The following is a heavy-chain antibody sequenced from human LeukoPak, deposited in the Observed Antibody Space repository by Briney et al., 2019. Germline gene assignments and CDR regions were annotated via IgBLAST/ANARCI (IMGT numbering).Heavy chain of an antibody. CDR2: IYYSGST. CDR1: GGSISSYY. J-gene: IGHJ4*02. V-gene: IGHV4-59*12. Sequence: SETLSLTCTVSGGSISSYYWSWVRQPPGKGLEWIGYIYYSGSTNYNPSLKSRVTMSLDTSKNQFSLKMTSVTAADTAVYYCARDPNSALWGQGTLVTVSS. CDR3: ARDPNSAL. D-gene: IGHD4-23*01.